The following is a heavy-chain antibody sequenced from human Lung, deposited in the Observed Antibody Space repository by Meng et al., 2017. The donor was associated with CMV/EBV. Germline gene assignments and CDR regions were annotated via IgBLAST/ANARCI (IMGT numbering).Heavy chain of an antibody. J-gene: IGHJ4*02. CDR1: SRNF. CDR3: ARIERRRILIYCGSDCSNTDY. V-gene: IGHV4-4*02. D-gene: IGHD2-21*02. Sequence: SRNFWTWVGQVPKNEMKWSGGNDQGGGTEWNPSIKSRITISVDKYKNQFSLKMGCVNAADTAVYYCARIERRRILIYCGSDCSNTDYWGQGTLVTVSS. CDR2: NDQGGGT.